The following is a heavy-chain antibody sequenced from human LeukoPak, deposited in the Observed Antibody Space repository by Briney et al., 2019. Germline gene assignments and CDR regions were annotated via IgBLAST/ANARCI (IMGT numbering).Heavy chain of an antibody. J-gene: IGHJ3*02. Sequence: ASVKVSCKASGYTFTSYGISWVRQAPGRGLEWMGWMSAYNGNTNYAQKLQGRVTMTTDTSTSTAYMELRSLRSDDTAVYYCARETFTYCSSTSCPDANDAFDIWGQGTMVTVSS. CDR3: ARETFTYCSSTSCPDANDAFDI. CDR2: MSAYNGNT. V-gene: IGHV1-18*01. D-gene: IGHD2-2*01. CDR1: GYTFTSYG.